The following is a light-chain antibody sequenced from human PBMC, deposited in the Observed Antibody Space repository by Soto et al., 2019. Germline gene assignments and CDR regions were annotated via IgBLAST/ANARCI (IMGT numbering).Light chain of an antibody. CDR2: GAS. V-gene: IGKV3-15*01. J-gene: IGKJ1*01. Sequence: EIVLTQSPGTLSVSPGERATLSCRASQSVSSKLVWYQQKPVQAPRLFFYGASTGAPGLPARFSGSGSETEFTLSISSLQSEDFAVYYCQQYNNWPGTFGQGTKVEIK. CDR1: QSVSSK. CDR3: QQYNNWPGT.